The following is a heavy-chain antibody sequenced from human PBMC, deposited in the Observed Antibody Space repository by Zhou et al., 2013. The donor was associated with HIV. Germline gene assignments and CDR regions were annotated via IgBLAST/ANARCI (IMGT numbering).Heavy chain of an antibody. CDR1: GGNFSTSA. D-gene: IGHD2-15*01. CDR3: ARDKGLSRGRLHYYMDV. J-gene: IGHJ6*03. V-gene: IGHV1-69*14. Sequence: QVQLVQSGAEVKKPGSSVRVSCKVSGGNFSTSAISWVRQAPGQGLEWMGGIIPMSTTTTYSQRVQGRVTITSDKSANTAYMELRDLRSEDTAVYYCARDKGLSRGRLHYYMDVWGKGTTVTVSS. CDR2: IIPMSTTT.